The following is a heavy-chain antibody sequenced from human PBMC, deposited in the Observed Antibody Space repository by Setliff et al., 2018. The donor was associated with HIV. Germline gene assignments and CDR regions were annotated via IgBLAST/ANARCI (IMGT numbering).Heavy chain of an antibody. J-gene: IGHJ4*02. CDR1: GGSISSYY. D-gene: IGHD6-6*01. Sequence: PSETLSLTCTVSGGSISSYYWSWIRQPPGKGLEWIGYIYHSGTTNYNPSLKSRVTISVDTSKNQFSLKLSSVTAADTAVYYCARHVGYSSSSLDYWGQGTLVTVSS. CDR3: ARHVGYSSSSLDY. V-gene: IGHV4-59*08. CDR2: IYHSGTT.